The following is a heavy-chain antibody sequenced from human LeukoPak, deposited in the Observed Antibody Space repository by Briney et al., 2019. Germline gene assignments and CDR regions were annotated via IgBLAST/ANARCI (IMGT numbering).Heavy chain of an antibody. J-gene: IGHJ4*02. CDR1: GYTFTGYY. V-gene: IGHV1-2*02. CDR2: INPNSGGT. Sequence: ASVKVSCKASGYTFTGYYMHWVRQAPGQGLEWMGWINPNSGGTNYAQKFQARVTMTRVTSISTVYMELSSLRSDDTAVYYCVRSGLGELSYFDYWGQGTLVTVSS. D-gene: IGHD3-10*01. CDR3: VRSGLGELSYFDY.